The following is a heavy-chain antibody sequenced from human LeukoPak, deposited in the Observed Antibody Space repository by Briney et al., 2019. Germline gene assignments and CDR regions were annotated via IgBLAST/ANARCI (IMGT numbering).Heavy chain of an antibody. D-gene: IGHD3-10*01. CDR3: ARVRGAHAT. Sequence: SETLSLTCAVYGGSFSGYYWSWIRQHPGKGLEWIGYIYYSGSTYYNPSLKSRVTISVDTSKNQFSLKLSSVTAADTAVYYCARVRGAHATWGQGTLVTVSS. CDR1: GGSFSGYY. J-gene: IGHJ4*02. V-gene: IGHV4-31*11. CDR2: IYYSGST.